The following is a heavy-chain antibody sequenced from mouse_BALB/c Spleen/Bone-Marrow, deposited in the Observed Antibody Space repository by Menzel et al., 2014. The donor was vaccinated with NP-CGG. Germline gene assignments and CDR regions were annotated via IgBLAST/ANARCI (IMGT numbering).Heavy chain of an antibody. Sequence: EVMLVESGGGLVKPGGSLNLSCAASGFTFSSYAMSWVRQTPEKRLEWVATISSGGSYTYYPDSVKGRSTISRDNAKNTLYLQMSSLRSEDTAMYYCARHGITRLLDYWGQGTTLTVSS. J-gene: IGHJ2*01. V-gene: IGHV5-9-1*01. CDR3: ARHGITRLLDY. CDR2: ISSGGSYT. CDR1: GFTFSSYA. D-gene: IGHD2-4*01.